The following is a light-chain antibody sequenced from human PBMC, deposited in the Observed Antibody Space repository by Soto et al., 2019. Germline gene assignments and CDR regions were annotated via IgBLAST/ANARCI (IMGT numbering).Light chain of an antibody. V-gene: IGKV3-20*01. J-gene: IGKJ4*01. CDR3: QQYGSSPLT. CDR2: GAS. Sequence: EIVLTQSPGTLSLSPGARATLSCRASQSVSTKLAWYQQKPGQAPRLLIYGASTRATGIPDRFSGSGSGTDFTLTISRLEPEDFAVYYCQQYGSSPLTFGGGTKV. CDR1: QSVSTK.